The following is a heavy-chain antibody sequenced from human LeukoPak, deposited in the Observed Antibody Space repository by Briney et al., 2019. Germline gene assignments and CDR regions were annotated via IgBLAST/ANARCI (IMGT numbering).Heavy chain of an antibody. D-gene: IGHD5-18*01. CDR3: ARDGVGYSYGYGPSNKDAFDI. V-gene: IGHV1-69*13. CDR2: IIPFFGTA. Sequence: SVKVSCKASGGTFNSYAISWVRQAPGQGLEWMGGIIPFFGTANYAQKFQGRVTITADESTSTAYMELSSLRSEDTAVYYCARDGVGYSYGYGPSNKDAFDIGGQGTKVTVSS. CDR1: GGTFNSYA. J-gene: IGHJ3*02.